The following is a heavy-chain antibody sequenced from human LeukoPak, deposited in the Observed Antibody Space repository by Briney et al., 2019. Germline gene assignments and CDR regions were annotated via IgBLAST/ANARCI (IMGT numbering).Heavy chain of an antibody. CDR3: AKRGYCGGDCYSG. V-gene: IGHV3-23*01. Sequence: GGSLRLSCGASGYTFSSYAMSWVRQAPGKGLEWVSAISGSGGSTYYADSVKGRFTISRDKCKNTLYLQMNSLRAEDTALYYCAKRGYCGGDCYSGWGQGKLVTVSS. J-gene: IGHJ4*02. CDR1: GYTFSSYA. D-gene: IGHD2-21*02. CDR2: ISGSGGST.